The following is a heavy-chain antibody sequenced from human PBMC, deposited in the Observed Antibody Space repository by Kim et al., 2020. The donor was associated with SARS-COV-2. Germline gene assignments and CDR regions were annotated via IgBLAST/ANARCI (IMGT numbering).Heavy chain of an antibody. D-gene: IGHD2-8*02. CDR2: IKQHGSEK. CDR1: GFSFSSYW. J-gene: IGHJ6*02. CDR3: AREYWESGGMDV. V-gene: IGHV3-7*01. Sequence: GGSLRLSCAASGFSFSSYWMSWVRQAPGKGLEWEANIKQHGSEKYYVDSVKGRFTISRDDAKNSLSLQMNSLRAEDTAVYYCAREYWESGGMDVWGQGTTVIVSS.